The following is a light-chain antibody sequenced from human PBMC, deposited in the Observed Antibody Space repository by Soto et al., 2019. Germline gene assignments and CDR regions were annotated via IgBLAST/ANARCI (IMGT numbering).Light chain of an antibody. Sequence: IVLTQSPVTLSLSPWERATLSCRASQSFRGLLAWYQQKPGRAPRLLIYDAYNRATGIPPRFSGSGSGTDFTLTISSLEPEDSAVYYCQQRHMWPITFGQGTRLEIK. CDR1: QSFRGL. CDR3: QQRHMWPIT. CDR2: DAY. J-gene: IGKJ5*01. V-gene: IGKV3-11*01.